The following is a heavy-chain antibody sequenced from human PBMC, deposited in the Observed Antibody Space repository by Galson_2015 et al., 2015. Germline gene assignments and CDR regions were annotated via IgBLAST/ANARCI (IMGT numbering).Heavy chain of an antibody. CDR2: IYTSGST. J-gene: IGHJ4*02. CDR3: ARSSSAPYYYDSSGYYATFDY. V-gene: IGHV4-61*02. D-gene: IGHD3-22*01. Sequence: TLSLTCTVSGGSISSGSYYWSWIRQPAGKGLEWIGRIYTSGSTNYNPSLKSRVTISVDTSKNQFSLKLSSVTAADTAVYYCARSSSAPYYYDSSGYYATFDYWGQGTLVTVSS. CDR1: GGSISSGSYY.